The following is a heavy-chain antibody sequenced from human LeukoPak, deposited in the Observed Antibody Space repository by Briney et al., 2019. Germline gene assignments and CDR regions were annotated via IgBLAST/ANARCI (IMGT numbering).Heavy chain of an antibody. Sequence: GGSLRLSCAASGFTFSSYWMSWVRQAPGKGLEWVANIKQDGSEKYYVDSVKGRFTISRDNAKNTLYLQMISLRAEDTAVYFCAKSGLNRFDYWGQGTLVTVSS. V-gene: IGHV3-7*03. CDR3: AKSGLNRFDY. CDR1: GFTFSSYW. J-gene: IGHJ4*02. D-gene: IGHD2-15*01. CDR2: IKQDGSEK.